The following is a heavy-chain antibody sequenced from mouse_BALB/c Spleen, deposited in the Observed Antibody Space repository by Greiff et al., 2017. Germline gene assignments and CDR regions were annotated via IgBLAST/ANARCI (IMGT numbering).Heavy chain of an antibody. D-gene: IGHD1-2*01. CDR2: IWGDGST. V-gene: IGHV2-6-7*01. CDR1: GFSLTGYG. J-gene: IGHJ2*01. Sequence: VKLMESGPGLVAPSQSLSITCTVSGFSLTGYGVNWVRQPPGKGLEWLGMIWGDGSTDYNSALKSRLSISKDNSKSQVFLKMNSLQTDDTARYYCAREADSLLRIFDYWGQGTTLTVSS. CDR3: AREADSLLRIFDY.